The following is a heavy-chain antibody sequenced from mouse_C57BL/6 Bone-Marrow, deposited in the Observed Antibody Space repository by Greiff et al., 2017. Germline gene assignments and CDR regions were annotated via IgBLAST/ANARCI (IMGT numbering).Heavy chain of an antibody. J-gene: IGHJ2*01. D-gene: IGHD1-1*01. CDR3: ARSGITTVVEVDY. Sequence: QVQLKESGAELARPGASVKLSCKASGYTFTSYGISWVKQRTGQGLEWIGEIYPRSGNTYYNEKFKGKATLTADKSSSTAYMELRSLTSEDSAVYFCARSGITTVVEVDYWGQGTTLTVSS. CDR2: IYPRSGNT. V-gene: IGHV1-81*01. CDR1: GYTFTSYG.